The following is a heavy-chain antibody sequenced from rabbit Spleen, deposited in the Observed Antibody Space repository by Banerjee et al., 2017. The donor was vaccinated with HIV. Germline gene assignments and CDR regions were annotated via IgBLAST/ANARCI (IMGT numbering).Heavy chain of an antibody. Sequence: LEESGGGLVKPGGTLTLTCTVSGFSFSSNWICWVRQAPGKGLEWIACIYTGSSGSTYYASWAKGRFTISKTSSTTVTLQMTSLTAADTATYFCAREASSGWGVVSFYFNLWGPGTLVTVS. V-gene: IGHV1S45*01. CDR1: GFSFSSNW. D-gene: IGHD4-1*01. CDR3: AREASSGWGVVSFYFNL. CDR2: IYTGSSGST. J-gene: IGHJ4*01.